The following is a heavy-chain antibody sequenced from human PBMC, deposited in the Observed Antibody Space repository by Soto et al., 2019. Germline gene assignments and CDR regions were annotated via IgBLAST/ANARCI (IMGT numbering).Heavy chain of an antibody. CDR2: IYYSGST. CDR3: ARDRVGATVY. V-gene: IGHV4-59*01. CDR1: GGSISSYY. J-gene: IGHJ4*02. D-gene: IGHD1-26*01. Sequence: QVQLQESGPGLVKPSETLSLTCTVSGGSISSYYWSWIRQPPGKGLEWIGCIYYSGSTNYNPSLQXXVXTXXDTSKNQFALQLSSVTAADTAGYYCARDRVGATVYWGQATLVTVSS.